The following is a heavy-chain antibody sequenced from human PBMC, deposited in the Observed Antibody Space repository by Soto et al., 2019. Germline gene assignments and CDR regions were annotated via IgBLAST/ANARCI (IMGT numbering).Heavy chain of an antibody. CDR3: AKARYEYLWGNYRSTGNFAS. CDR1: GFSVGAIY. CDR2: IHGGGNK. Sequence: PGRSLRLSSVDSGFSVGAIYMTWMRQATGKGLEWVSVIHGGGNKYYADYVKGGFIISRDNSKNTVHLQMERLRVDDTAVYYCAKARYEYLWGNYRSTGNFASWGQGALVTVSS. D-gene: IGHD3-16*02. V-gene: IGHV3-53*01. J-gene: IGHJ4*02.